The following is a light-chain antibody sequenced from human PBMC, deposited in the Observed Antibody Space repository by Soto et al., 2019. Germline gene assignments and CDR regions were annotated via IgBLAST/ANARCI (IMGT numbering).Light chain of an antibody. CDR2: AAS. Sequence: DIQMTQSPSSMYASVGDRVTITCRASQSISSYLNWYQQKPWKAPKLLIYAASSLQSGVPSRFSGSGSGTDFTLTIISLQPEDFATYYCQQSYSTPVTFGQGTKVEIK. CDR1: QSISSY. CDR3: QQSYSTPVT. J-gene: IGKJ1*01. V-gene: IGKV1-39*01.